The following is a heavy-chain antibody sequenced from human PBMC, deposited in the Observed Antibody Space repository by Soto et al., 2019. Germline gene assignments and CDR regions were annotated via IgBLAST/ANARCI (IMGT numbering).Heavy chain of an antibody. CDR2: IYTSGST. V-gene: IGHV4-4*07. CDR1: GGSMSSYY. CDR3: ARGSGTYGLDI. J-gene: IGHJ3*02. Sequence: QVQLQESGPGLVKPSETRSLACTVSGGSMSSYYWSWIRQPAGKGLEWIGRIYTSGSTNYNPSLKSRVTMSIDTSKKQFSLKLTSVTAADTAVYYCARGSGTYGLDIWGQGTVVTVSS. D-gene: IGHD1-26*01.